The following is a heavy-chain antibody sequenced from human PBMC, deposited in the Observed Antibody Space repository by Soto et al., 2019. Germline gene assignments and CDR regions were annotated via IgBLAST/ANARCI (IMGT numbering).Heavy chain of an antibody. D-gene: IGHD1-26*01. Sequence: GGSLRLSCEVSGFIFSMYSMSWVRQAPGKGLEWISSISGSGFKKYYADSVKGRFTISRDNSKSTVYLELNNLSAEDTAVYHCAKNQGVELVPLATVDWFDPWGQGSVVTVSS. CDR1: GFIFSMYS. CDR3: AKNQGVELVPLATVDWFDP. J-gene: IGHJ5*02. V-gene: IGHV3-23*01. CDR2: ISGSGFKK.